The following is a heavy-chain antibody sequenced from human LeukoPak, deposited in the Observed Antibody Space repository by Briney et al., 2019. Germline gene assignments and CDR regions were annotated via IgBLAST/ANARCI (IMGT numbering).Heavy chain of an antibody. CDR2: IYPADSAT. CDR3: ARHAAPGGAFFYYAVDV. D-gene: IGHD1-26*01. J-gene: IGHJ6*02. CDR1: AYTSSSYW. V-gene: IGHV5-51*01. Sequence: GETLKISCHTSAYTSSSYWIACVRQMPGKGLEWIGIIYPADSATEYSPSFQGQVIISADKSLTNAYVQWSSLKASDTAIYYYARHAAPGGAFFYYAVDVWGQGTTVVVSS.